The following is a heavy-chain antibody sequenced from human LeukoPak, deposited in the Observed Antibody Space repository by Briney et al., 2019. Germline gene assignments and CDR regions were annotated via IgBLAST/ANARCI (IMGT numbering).Heavy chain of an antibody. CDR1: GFTFSSYW. Sequence: GGSLRLSCAASGFTFSSYWMSWVRQAPGKGLEWVANIKQDGSEKYYVDSVKGRFTISRDNAKNSLYLRMNSLRAEDTAVYYCARVTDGSGSFDYYYYMDVWGKGTTVTVSS. D-gene: IGHD3-10*01. CDR3: ARVTDGSGSFDYYYYMDV. J-gene: IGHJ6*03. CDR2: IKQDGSEK. V-gene: IGHV3-7*01.